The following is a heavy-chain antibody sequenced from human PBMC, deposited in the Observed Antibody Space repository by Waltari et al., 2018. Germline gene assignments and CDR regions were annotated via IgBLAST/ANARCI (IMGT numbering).Heavy chain of an antibody. D-gene: IGHD5-18*01. V-gene: IGHV4-38-2*01. Sequence: QVQLQESGPGLVKPSETLSLTCAVSGYSISSGYYWGWIRQPPGKGLEWIGSIYHSGRTYYNPSLKSRVTISVDTSKNQFSLKLSSVTAADTAVYYCARYGGTAMVPDYWGQGTLVTVSS. J-gene: IGHJ4*02. CDR2: IYHSGRT. CDR1: GYSISSGYY. CDR3: ARYGGTAMVPDY.